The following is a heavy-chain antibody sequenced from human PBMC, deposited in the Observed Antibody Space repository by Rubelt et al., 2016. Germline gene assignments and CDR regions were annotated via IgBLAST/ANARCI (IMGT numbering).Heavy chain of an antibody. CDR2: ITATGGGT. J-gene: IGHJ4*02. Sequence: EVQLVESGGGLVQPGGSLRLSCAASGFTFGDYGMHWVRQAPGKGLDFVSAITATGGGTFYANSVKGRFTISRDNSKNTLDLQMGGLRPDDMAIYYCARVTKYHDSSSYYYDSWGRGTLVIVSS. D-gene: IGHD3-22*01. V-gene: IGHV3-64*01. CDR3: ARVTKYHDSSSYYYDS. CDR1: GFTFGDYG.